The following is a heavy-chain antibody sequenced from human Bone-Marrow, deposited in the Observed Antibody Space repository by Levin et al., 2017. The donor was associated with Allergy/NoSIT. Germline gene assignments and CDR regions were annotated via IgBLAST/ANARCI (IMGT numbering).Heavy chain of an antibody. CDR3: ARRIGGGYFDY. J-gene: IGHJ4*02. CDR2: IKQDGSEK. CDR1: GFTFSSYW. Sequence: LSLTCAASGFTFSSYWMSWVRQAPGKGLEWVANIKQDGSEKYYVDSVKGRFTISRDNAKNSLYLQMNSLSAEDTAVYYCARRIGGGYFDYWGQGTLVTVSS. V-gene: IGHV3-7*01. D-gene: IGHD2-21*01.